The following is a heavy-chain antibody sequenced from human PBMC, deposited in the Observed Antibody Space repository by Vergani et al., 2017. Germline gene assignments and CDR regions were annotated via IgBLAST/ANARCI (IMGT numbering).Heavy chain of an antibody. J-gene: IGHJ4*02. Sequence: EVQLVESGGGLVQPGGSLRLSCVASGFSLSHYWMTWVRQAPGKGLEWVANIKEDGSEIFYVDSVKGRFTISRDNVKNSLYLQMDSLRSEDTALYYCAKYLRDSTDGLPDSWGPGTLVIVSS. CDR3: AKYLRDSTDGLPDS. CDR2: IKEDGSEI. V-gene: IGHV3-7*01. D-gene: IGHD2-21*02. CDR1: GFSLSHYW.